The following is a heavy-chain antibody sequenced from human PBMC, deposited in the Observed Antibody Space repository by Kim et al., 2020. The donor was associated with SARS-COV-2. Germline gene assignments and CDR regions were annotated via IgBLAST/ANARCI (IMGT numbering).Heavy chain of an antibody. CDR1: GGSFSGYY. CDR2: INHSGST. Sequence: SETLSLTCAVYGGSFSGYYWSWIRQPPGKGLEWIGEINHSGSTNYNPSLKSRVTISVDTSKNQFSLKLSSVTAADTAVYYCARGYVLTYYYDSSGSKAYFDYWGQGTLVTVSS. V-gene: IGHV4-34*01. J-gene: IGHJ4*02. CDR3: ARGYVLTYYYDSSGSKAYFDY. D-gene: IGHD3-22*01.